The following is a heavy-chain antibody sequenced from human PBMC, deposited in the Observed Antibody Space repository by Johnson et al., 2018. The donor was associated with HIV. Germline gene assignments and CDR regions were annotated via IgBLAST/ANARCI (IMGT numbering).Heavy chain of an antibody. D-gene: IGHD2-2*01. CDR3: AREVGGDIVVVPAAPGAFDI. V-gene: IGHV3-20*04. Sequence: HLVESGGGLVQPGGSLRLSCAASGFTFSSYAMSWVRQAPGKGLEWVSGINWNGVSTAYADSVKGRCTISRYNGKNSLYMQMNSLRGEDTALYYCAREVGGDIVVVPAAPGAFDIWGQGTMVTVSS. J-gene: IGHJ3*02. CDR1: GFTFSSYA. CDR2: INWNGVST.